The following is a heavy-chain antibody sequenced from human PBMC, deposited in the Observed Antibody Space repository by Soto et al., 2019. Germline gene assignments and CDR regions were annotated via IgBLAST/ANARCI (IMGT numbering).Heavy chain of an antibody. V-gene: IGHV3-72*01. D-gene: IGHD6-19*01. J-gene: IGHJ4*02. CDR1: GFTFSDHY. CDR2: TRNKAKSYTT. CDR3: ARLGYSSGWYFDY. Sequence: EVQLVESGGGLVQPGGSLRLCCAASGFTFSDHYMDWVRQAPGKGLEWVGRTRNKAKSYTTEYAASVKGRFTISRDNSKNYLYLQMNSLKAEDTAVYYCARLGYSSGWYFDYWGQGTLVTVSS.